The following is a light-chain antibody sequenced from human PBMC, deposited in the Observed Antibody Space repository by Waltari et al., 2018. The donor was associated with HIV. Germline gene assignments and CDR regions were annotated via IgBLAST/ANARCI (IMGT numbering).Light chain of an antibody. V-gene: IGLV2-11*01. Sequence: QSALTQPRSVSGSPGQSVTISCTGTSSDVGGYNYVSCYQQHPGKAPKLMIYDVTKRPSGVPDRFSGSKSGNTASLTISGLQAEDEADYYCCSYAGIYTFLFGGGTKLTVL. J-gene: IGLJ2*01. CDR2: DVT. CDR1: SSDVGGYNY. CDR3: CSYAGIYTFL.